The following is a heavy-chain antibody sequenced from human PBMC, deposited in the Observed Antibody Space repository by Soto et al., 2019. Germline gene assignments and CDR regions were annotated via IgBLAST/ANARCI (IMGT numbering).Heavy chain of an antibody. CDR2: IYYSGST. Sequence: PSETLSLTCTVSGGSISSYYWSWIRQPPGKGLEWIGYIYYSGSTNYNPSLKSRVTISVDTSKNQFSLKLSSVTAADTAVYYCASSVATIPYYYYGMDVWGQGTTVTVSS. J-gene: IGHJ6*02. D-gene: IGHD5-12*01. CDR3: ASSVATIPYYYYGMDV. V-gene: IGHV4-59*01. CDR1: GGSISSYY.